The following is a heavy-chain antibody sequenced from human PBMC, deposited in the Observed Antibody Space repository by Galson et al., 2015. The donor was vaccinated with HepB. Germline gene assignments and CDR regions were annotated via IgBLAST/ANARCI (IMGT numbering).Heavy chain of an antibody. D-gene: IGHD3-10*01. CDR1: GFTFSSYS. Sequence: SLRLSCAASGFTFSSYSMNWVRQAPGKGLEWVSSISSSSSYIYYADSVKGRFTISRDNAKNSLYLQMNSLRAEDTAVYYCARTPQLGGFGELSPNYYYYYYYGMDVWGQGTTVTVSS. J-gene: IGHJ6*02. CDR2: ISSSSSYI. CDR3: ARTPQLGGFGELSPNYYYYYYYGMDV. V-gene: IGHV3-21*01.